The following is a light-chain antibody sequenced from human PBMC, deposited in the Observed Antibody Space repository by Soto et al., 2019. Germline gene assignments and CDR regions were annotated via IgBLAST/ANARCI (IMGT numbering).Light chain of an antibody. V-gene: IGKV3-20*01. CDR2: GAS. Sequence: EIVLTQSPATLSLSPGERATLSCRASQSVSSYLAWYQQKPGQAPRLLIYGASSGATGIPDRFSGSGSGTDFTLTISRLEPEDFAVHYCQQYGSSGTFGQGTKVDNK. J-gene: IGKJ1*01. CDR3: QQYGSSGT. CDR1: QSVSSY.